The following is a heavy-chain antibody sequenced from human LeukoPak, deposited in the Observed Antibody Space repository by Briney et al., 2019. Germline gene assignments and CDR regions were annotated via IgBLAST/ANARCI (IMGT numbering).Heavy chain of an antibody. J-gene: IGHJ4*02. CDR1: GGSTSNYF. V-gene: IGHV4-4*07. D-gene: IGHD3-3*01. Sequence: SETLSLTCTVSGGSTSNYFCTWLRQSAGKGPEWIGRIHTSGSTNYNPSLKSRVSMSVDTSKNQFSLKLSSVTAADTAVYYCARDPEGHGYYFDYWGQGALVTVSS. CDR2: IHTSGST. CDR3: ARDPEGHGYYFDY.